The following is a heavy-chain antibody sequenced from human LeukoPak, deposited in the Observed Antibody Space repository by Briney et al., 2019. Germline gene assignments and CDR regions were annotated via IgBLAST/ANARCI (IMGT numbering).Heavy chain of an antibody. CDR2: ISGSGHHT. D-gene: IGHD2-15*01. CDR1: GFAFSSNG. V-gene: IGHV3-23*01. CDR3: ATGGGHCSGGNCYSGFYFDF. Sequence: PGGSLRLSCAVSGFAFSSNGMNWVRQAPGKGLEWVSGISGSGHHTYYADSVKGRFTISRDNSKNTLYLQMNTLRAEDTAVYYCATGGGHCSGGNCYSGFYFDFWGQGTLVTVSS. J-gene: IGHJ4*02.